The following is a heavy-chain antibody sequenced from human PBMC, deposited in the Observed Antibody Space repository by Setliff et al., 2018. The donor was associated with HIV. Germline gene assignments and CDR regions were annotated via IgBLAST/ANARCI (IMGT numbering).Heavy chain of an antibody. CDR2: IYHSGST. CDR1: GYSISSDYY. CDR3: ARPQLGWGGGSHFDY. V-gene: IGHV4-38-2*01. Sequence: SETLSLTCAVSGYSISSDYYWGWIRQPPGKGLEGIGRIYHSGSTYYNPSLRSRVTISVDTSKNQFSLKLNSVTAADTAVYYCARPQLGWGGGSHFDYWGQGTLVTVSS. D-gene: IGHD1-1*01. J-gene: IGHJ4*02.